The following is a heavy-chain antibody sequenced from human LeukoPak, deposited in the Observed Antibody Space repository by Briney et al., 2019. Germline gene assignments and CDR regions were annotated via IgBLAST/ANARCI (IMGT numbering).Heavy chain of an antibody. J-gene: IGHJ4*02. Sequence: ASVKVSCKVSGYTLTELSMHWVRQAPGKGLEWMGGFDPEDGETIYAQKFRGRVTMTEDTSTDTAYMELSSLRSEDTAVYYCAGYYYDSSGYPYWGQGTLVTVSS. CDR3: AGYYYDSSGYPY. D-gene: IGHD3-22*01. CDR1: GYTLTELS. V-gene: IGHV1-24*01. CDR2: FDPEDGET.